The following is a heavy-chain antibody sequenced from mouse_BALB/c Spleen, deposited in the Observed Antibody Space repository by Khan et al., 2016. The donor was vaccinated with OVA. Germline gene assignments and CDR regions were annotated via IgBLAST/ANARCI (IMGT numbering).Heavy chain of an antibody. J-gene: IGHJ3*01. CDR1: GYTFTGYW. Sequence: VQLRQSGAELAKPGASVKMSCKASGYTFTGYWINWVKQRPGQGLEWIGYIDPSTGYTEYNQKFKDKATWNTDKSSRTAYMQLSSLTSEDSAVSYVSRSGLCGIFAYWGQGTLVTVSA. CDR2: IDPSTGYT. D-gene: IGHD1-1*02. CDR3: SRSGLCGIFAY. V-gene: IGHV1-7*01.